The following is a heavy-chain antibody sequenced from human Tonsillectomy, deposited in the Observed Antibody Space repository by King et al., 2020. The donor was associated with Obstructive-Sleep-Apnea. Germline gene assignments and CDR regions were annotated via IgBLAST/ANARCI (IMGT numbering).Heavy chain of an antibody. CDR3: AKGPAQQVVPNYFDY. V-gene: IGHV3-23*04. D-gene: IGHD6-13*01. CDR2: ISGSGDTT. CDR1: GFTFSNYA. Sequence: VQLVESGGGLVQPGGSLRLSCAASGFTFSNYAMTWVRQAPGKGLEWVSTISGSGDTTYYADSVKGRFTISRDNSKNTLYLQMNSLRAEDTAVFYCAKGPAQQVVPNYFDYWGQGTLVPVSS. J-gene: IGHJ4*02.